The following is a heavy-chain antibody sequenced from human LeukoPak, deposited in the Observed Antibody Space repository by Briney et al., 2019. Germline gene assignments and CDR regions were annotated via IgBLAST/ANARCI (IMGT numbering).Heavy chain of an antibody. CDR3: ARDWAGGPHDY. V-gene: IGHV3-48*04. CDR2: ISSSGNNI. D-gene: IGHD3-10*01. Sequence: GGSLRLSCAASGFTFSSYWMTWVRQAPGKGLEWVSYISSSGNNIYYVDSVKGRFTISRDNAKNSLYLQMNSLRVEDTAVYYCARDWAGGPHDYWGQGTLVTVSS. CDR1: GFTFSSYW. J-gene: IGHJ4*02.